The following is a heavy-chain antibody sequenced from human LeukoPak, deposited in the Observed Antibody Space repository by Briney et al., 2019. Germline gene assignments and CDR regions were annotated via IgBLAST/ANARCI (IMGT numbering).Heavy chain of an antibody. CDR2: INGNWRL. J-gene: IGHJ4*02. D-gene: IGHD6-13*01. CDR1: GLTFSTYW. V-gene: IGHV3-74*01. Sequence: GRSLRLSCAASGLTFSTYWMHGVRQAPGKGLLCGSRINGNWRLSYADAVKGRFTISRDNTKNMLYLQMNSLRAEDTAVYYCAGGASSTVHYWGQGTLVTVSS. CDR3: AGGASSTVHY.